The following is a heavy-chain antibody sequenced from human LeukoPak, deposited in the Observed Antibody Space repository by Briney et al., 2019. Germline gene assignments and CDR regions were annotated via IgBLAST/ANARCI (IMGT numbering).Heavy chain of an antibody. V-gene: IGHV3-7*01. J-gene: IGHJ4*02. CDR3: ARSARGYYYDSSGYYSPLFDY. Sequence: GGSLRLSCAASGFTFSSYWMSWVRQAPRKGLEWVANIKQDGSEKYYVDSVKGRFTISRDNAKNSLYLQMNSLRAEDTAVYYCARSARGYYYDSSGYYSPLFDYWGQGTLVTVSS. CDR2: IKQDGSEK. CDR1: GFTFSSYW. D-gene: IGHD3-22*01.